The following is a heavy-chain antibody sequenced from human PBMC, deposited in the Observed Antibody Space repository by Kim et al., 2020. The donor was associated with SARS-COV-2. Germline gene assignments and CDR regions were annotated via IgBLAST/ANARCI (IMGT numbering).Heavy chain of an antibody. J-gene: IGHJ5*02. V-gene: IGHV4-31*03. CDR2: IYYSGST. CDR3: ARASSGSYEGDNWFDP. D-gene: IGHD1-26*01. Sequence: SETLSLTCTVSGGSISSGGYYWSWIRQHPGKGLEWIGYIYYSGSTYYNPSLKSRVTISVDTSKNQFSLKLSSVTAADTAVYYCARASSGSYEGDNWFDPWGQGTLVTVSS. CDR1: GGSISSGGYY.